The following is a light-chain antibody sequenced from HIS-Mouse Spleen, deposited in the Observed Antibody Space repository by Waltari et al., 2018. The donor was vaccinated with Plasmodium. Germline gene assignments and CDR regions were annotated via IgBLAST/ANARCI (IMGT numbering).Light chain of an antibody. CDR1: QGICSY. CDR2: AAS. J-gene: IGKJ5*01. CDR3: QQLNSYPSIT. V-gene: IGKV1-9*01. Sequence: DIQLTQSPSFLSASVGDSVTITCRASQGICSYLAWYQQKPGKAPKRLSYAASTLQSGVPSRFSGSGSGTEFTLTISSLQPEDFATYYCQQLNSYPSITFGQGTRLEIK.